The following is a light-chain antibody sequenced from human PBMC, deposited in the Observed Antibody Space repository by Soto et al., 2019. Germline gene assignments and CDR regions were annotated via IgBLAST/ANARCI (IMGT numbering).Light chain of an antibody. Sequence: QSVLTQPASVSGSPGQSITISCNGTSRDVGGYGYVSWYQHHPGKAPKLIIYEVNNRPSGVSHRFSGSKSGNTASLTISGLRAEDEADYYCTSYTAISTLIFGGGTKLTVL. J-gene: IGLJ2*01. CDR2: EVN. CDR1: SRDVGGYGY. V-gene: IGLV2-14*01. CDR3: TSYTAISTLI.